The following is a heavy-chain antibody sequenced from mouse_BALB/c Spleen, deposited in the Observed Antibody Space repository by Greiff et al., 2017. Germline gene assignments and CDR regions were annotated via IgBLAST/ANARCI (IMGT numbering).Heavy chain of an antibody. V-gene: IGHV1-69*02. CDR3: ARRNWEDYAMDY. CDR1: GYTFTSYW. J-gene: IGHJ4*01. CDR2: IDPSDSYT. Sequence: QVQLKQPGAELVKPGASVKLSCKASGYTFTSYWMHWVKQRPGQGLEWIGEIDPSDSYTNYNQKFKGKATLTVDKSSSTAYMQLSSLTSEDSAVYYCARRNWEDYAMDYWGQGTSVTGSS. D-gene: IGHD4-1*01.